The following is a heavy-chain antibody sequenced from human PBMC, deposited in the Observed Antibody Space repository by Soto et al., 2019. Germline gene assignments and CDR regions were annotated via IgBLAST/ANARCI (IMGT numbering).Heavy chain of an antibody. J-gene: IGHJ4*02. V-gene: IGHV4-59*01. CDR3: ARGLYYDFWSGYSPTPYYFDY. D-gene: IGHD3-3*01. CDR2: IYYSGST. Sequence: PSETLSLTCTVSGGSISSYYWSWIRQPPGKGLEWIGYIYYSGSTNYNPSLKSRVTISVDTSKNQFSLKLSSVTAADTAVYYCARGLYYDFWSGYSPTPYYFDYWGQGTLVTVSS. CDR1: GGSISSYY.